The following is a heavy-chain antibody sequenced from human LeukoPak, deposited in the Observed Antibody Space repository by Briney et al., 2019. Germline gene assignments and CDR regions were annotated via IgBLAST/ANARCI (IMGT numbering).Heavy chain of an antibody. CDR1: GFTFSSYA. V-gene: IGHV3-23*01. CDR2: ISGSGGRT. CDR3: ATELVVTG. D-gene: IGHD2-21*02. Sequence: GGSLRLSCAASGFTFSSYAMNWVRQAPGKGLEWVSTISGSGGRTYYADSVRGRFTISRDNSKNTLYLQMNSLRAEDTAVYYRATELVVTGWGQGTLVTVSS. J-gene: IGHJ4*02.